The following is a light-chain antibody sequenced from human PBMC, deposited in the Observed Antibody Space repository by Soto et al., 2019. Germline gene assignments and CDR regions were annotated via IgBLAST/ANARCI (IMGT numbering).Light chain of an antibody. CDR3: SSYTSSSTPLV. J-gene: IGLJ2*01. Sequence: QSALTQPASMSGSPGQSITISCTGTSSDVGGYNYVSWYQQHPGKAPKLMIYEVSNRPSGVSNRFSGSKSGNTASLTISGLQAEDEADYYCSSYTSSSTPLVFGGGTQLTVL. CDR1: SSDVGGYNY. CDR2: EVS. V-gene: IGLV2-14*01.